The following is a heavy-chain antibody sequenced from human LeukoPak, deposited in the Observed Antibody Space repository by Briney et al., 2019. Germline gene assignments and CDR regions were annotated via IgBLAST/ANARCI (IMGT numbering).Heavy chain of an antibody. CDR3: ARIISYCSSTTCLRPYYYYMDV. CDR2: MNPNSGNT. CDR1: GYTFTSHD. V-gene: IGHV1-8*01. J-gene: IGHJ6*03. Sequence: ASVKVSCKASGYTFTSHDINWVRQATGQGLEWMGWMNPNSGNTGYVQKFQGRITMTRDNSINTAYMQMSSLRSDDTAVYYCARIISYCSSTTCLRPYYYYMDVWGEGTTVIVSS. D-gene: IGHD2-2*01.